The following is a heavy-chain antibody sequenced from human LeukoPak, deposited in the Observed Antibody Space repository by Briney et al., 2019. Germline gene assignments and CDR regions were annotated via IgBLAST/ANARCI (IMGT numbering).Heavy chain of an antibody. CDR3: ASLLYGDHQGAFDI. Sequence: PGGSLRLSCAASGFTVSSNYMSWVRQAPGKGLEWGSVIYSGGSTYYADSVKGRFTISRDNSKNTLYLQMNSLRAEDTAVYYCASLLYGDHQGAFDIWGQGTMVTVSS. V-gene: IGHV3-53*01. CDR1: GFTVSSNY. J-gene: IGHJ3*02. D-gene: IGHD4-17*01. CDR2: IYSGGST.